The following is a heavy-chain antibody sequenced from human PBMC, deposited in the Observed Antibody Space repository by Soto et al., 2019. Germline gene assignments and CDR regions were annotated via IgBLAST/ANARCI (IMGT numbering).Heavy chain of an antibody. CDR2: IIPILGTT. D-gene: IGHD1-1*01. CDR3: AAGGKNGYIK. CDR1: RDTFDSYA. J-gene: IGHJ4*02. V-gene: IGHV1-69*01. Sequence: QVHLEQSGAEERRPGSSVKVSCKASRDTFDSYALTWVRLAPGQGLEWMGGIIPILGTTKYAQKFQGRVTMTADESTSTAYMELSILRSEDGAVYYWAAGGKNGYIKWGQGTQVTVSS.